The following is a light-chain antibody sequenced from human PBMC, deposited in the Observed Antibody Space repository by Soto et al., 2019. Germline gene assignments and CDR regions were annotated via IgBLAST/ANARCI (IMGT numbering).Light chain of an antibody. Sequence: SVLTQPASGSGSPGQSITISCTGTSSDVGGYNYVSWYQQHPDKAPKLMIYDVSNRPSGVSNRFSGSKSGNTASLTISGLQAEDEADYYCSSYTSSSTYVFGTGTKVTVL. CDR1: SSDVGGYNY. J-gene: IGLJ1*01. CDR3: SSYTSSSTYV. CDR2: DVS. V-gene: IGLV2-14*01.